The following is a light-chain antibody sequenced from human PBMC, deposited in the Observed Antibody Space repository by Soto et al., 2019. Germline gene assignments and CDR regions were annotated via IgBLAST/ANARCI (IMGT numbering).Light chain of an antibody. CDR3: QQYSSSPLT. Sequence: EIVMTQSPATLSVSPGERATLSCRASQSVSSNLAWYQQKPGQAPRLLIYGASVRATGTPARFSGSGSGTDFTPTISSLEPEDFAVYYCQQYSSSPLTFGGGTKVDIK. V-gene: IGKV3D-15*02. J-gene: IGKJ4*01. CDR2: GAS. CDR1: QSVSSN.